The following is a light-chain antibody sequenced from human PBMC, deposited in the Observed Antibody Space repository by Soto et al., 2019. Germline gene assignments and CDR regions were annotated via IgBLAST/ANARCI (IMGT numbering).Light chain of an antibody. V-gene: IGKV1-5*03. J-gene: IGKJ1*01. Sequence: DIQMTQSPSTLSASVGDRVTITCRASQSISTWSAWYQQKPGKAPKLLNYKASNLESGVTSRFSGSGSGTGCLLTLSSRRPEDYAPYYCQKCDRYSWTFGQGDKRDFK. CDR3: QKCDRYSWT. CDR2: KAS. CDR1: QSISTW.